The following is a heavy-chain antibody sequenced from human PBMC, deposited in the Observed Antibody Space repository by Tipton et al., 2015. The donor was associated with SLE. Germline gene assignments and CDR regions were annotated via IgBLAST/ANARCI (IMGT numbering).Heavy chain of an antibody. V-gene: IGHV4-39*07. CDR3: ARVYSGSYYKAFDI. CDR2: IYYSGSS. J-gene: IGHJ3*02. CDR1: GGSISSSSYY. D-gene: IGHD1-26*01. Sequence: TLSLTCTVSGGSISSSSYYWGWIRQPPGKGLEWIGRIYYSGSSYYNPSLKSRVTISVDTSKSQFSLRMTSVTTADTAVYYCARVYSGSYYKAFDIWGQGTMVTVSS.